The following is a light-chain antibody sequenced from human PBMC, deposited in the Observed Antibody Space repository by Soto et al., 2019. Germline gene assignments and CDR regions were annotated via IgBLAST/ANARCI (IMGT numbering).Light chain of an antibody. CDR2: GNT. CDR1: SSNIGAGYD. V-gene: IGLV1-40*01. CDR3: QSYDNTRGVE. Sequence: QSVLTQPPSVSGAPGQRVTISCTGSSSNIGAGYDVHWYQHLPGTAPKLLISGNTNRPSGVPDRFSGSKSGTSASLAITGLQAEDEADYYCQSYDNTRGVEFGGGTKLTVL. J-gene: IGLJ2*01.